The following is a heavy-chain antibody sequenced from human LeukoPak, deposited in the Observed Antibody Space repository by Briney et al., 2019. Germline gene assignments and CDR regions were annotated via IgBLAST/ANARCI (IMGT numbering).Heavy chain of an antibody. CDR2: IIPIFGTA. CDR3: AREGGTMVRGVINAFDI. V-gene: IGHV1-69*01. CDR1: GGTFSSYA. Sequence: SVKVSCKASGGTFSSYAISWVRRAPGQGLEWMGGIIPIFGTANYAQKFQGRVTVTADESTSTAYMELSSLRSEDTAVYYCAREGGTMVRGVINAFDIWGQGTMVTVSS. J-gene: IGHJ3*02. D-gene: IGHD3-10*01.